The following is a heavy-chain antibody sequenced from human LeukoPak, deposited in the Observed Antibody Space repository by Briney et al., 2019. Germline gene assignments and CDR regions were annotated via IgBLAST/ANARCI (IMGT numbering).Heavy chain of an antibody. J-gene: IGHJ4*02. CDR1: GLTFHDHG. CDR3: AREEGPYFDC. Sequence: GASLRLSCAASGLTFHDHGMNWVRQVPGKGLEWVTALNWNGDNTGYADSVKGRFTISRDNAKKSLYLQMNSLTAEDTAYYYCAREEGPYFDCWGQGTLVTVSS. CDR2: LNWNGDNT. V-gene: IGHV3-20*04.